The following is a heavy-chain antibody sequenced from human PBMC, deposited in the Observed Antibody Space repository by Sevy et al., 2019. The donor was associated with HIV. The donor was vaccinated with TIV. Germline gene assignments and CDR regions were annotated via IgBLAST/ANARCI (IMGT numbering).Heavy chain of an antibody. CDR2: INPNSGGT. CDR3: ARSWKRITMVRGVISY. V-gene: IGHV1-2*02. Sequence: ASVKVSCKASGYTFTGYYMHWVRQAPGQGLEWMGWINPNSGGTNYAQTFQGRVTMTRDTSISTAYMELSRLRSDDTAVYYCARSWKRITMVRGVISYWGQGTLVTVSS. J-gene: IGHJ4*02. CDR1: GYTFTGYY. D-gene: IGHD3-10*01.